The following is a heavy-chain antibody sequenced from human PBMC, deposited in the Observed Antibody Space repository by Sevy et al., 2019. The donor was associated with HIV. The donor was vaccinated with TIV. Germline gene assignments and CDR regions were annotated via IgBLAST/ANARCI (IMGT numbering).Heavy chain of an antibody. Sequence: ASVKVSCKASGYTFTSYGISWMRQAPGQGLEWMGWISAYNGNTNYAQKLQGRVTMTTDTSTSTAYMELRSLRSDDTAVYYCARDRLGRSSSSWDRIHAFDIWGQGTMVTVSS. CDR2: ISAYNGNT. CDR1: GYTFTSYG. CDR3: ARDRLGRSSSSWDRIHAFDI. D-gene: IGHD6-13*01. V-gene: IGHV1-18*01. J-gene: IGHJ3*02.